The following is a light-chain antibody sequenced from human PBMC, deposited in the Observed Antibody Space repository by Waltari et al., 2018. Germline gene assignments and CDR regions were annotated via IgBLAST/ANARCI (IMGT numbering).Light chain of an antibody. CDR3: QQRYRGRT. J-gene: IGKJ1*01. CDR1: QSVSSY. V-gene: IGKV3-11*01. CDR2: NAS. Sequence: EIVLTQSPATLSLSPGEGATLSCRASQSVSSYLAWYQQQPGQPPRLLIYNASNRATGIPARFSGSGSGTDFTLTISRLEPEDFAVYYCQQRYRGRTFGQGTKVESK.